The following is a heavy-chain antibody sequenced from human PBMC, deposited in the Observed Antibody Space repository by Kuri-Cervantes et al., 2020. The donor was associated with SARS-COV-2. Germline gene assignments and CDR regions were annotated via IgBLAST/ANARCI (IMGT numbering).Heavy chain of an antibody. CDR2: ISSSSSTI. Sequence: ETLSLTCTVSGGSISSSSYYWGWVRQAPGKGLEWVSYISSSSSTIYYAGSVKGRFTISRDNSKNTLYLQMNSLRAEDTAVYYCAKGVQRSVVTGGFDYWGQGTLVTVSS. J-gene: IGHJ4*02. CDR1: GGSISSSSYY. D-gene: IGHD4-23*01. V-gene: IGHV3-48*01. CDR3: AKGVQRSVVTGGFDY.